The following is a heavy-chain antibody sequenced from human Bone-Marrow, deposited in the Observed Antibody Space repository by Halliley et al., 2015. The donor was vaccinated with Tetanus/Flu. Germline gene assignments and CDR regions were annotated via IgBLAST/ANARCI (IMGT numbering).Heavy chain of an antibody. Sequence: AVSGFTFSRYAMHWVRQAPGRGLEWVSSITTSSSYIYYAASVKGRFTVSRDNARQSVHLQMNSLSAEDTAVYYCAKRSYDSSAYNENYYYGMDVWGQGTTVTVSS. CDR3: AKRSYDSSAYNENYYYGMDV. V-gene: IGHV3-21*01. J-gene: IGHJ6*02. CDR2: ITTSSSYI. CDR1: GFTFSRYA. D-gene: IGHD3-22*01.